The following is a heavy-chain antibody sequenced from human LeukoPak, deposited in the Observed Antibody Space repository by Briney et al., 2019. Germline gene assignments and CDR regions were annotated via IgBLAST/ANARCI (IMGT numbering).Heavy chain of an antibody. CDR2: IGGSGANT. J-gene: IGHJ4*02. CDR1: GFAFSSYG. V-gene: IGHV3-23*01. CDR3: ARDLIPRSGGDCYAY. D-gene: IGHD2-15*01. Sequence: GGSLRLSCAASGFAFSSYGMSWVRQAPGRGLEWVSGIGGSGANTYYGDSVKGRFTISRDNSKNTLYLQMNSLRAEDTAVYYCARDLIPRSGGDCYAYWGQGTLVTVSS.